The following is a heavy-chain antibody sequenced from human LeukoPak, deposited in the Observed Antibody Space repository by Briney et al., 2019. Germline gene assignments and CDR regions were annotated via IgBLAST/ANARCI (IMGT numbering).Heavy chain of an antibody. J-gene: IGHJ6*03. CDR2: IIPIFGTA. Sequence: GASVKVSCKASGGTFSSYAISWVRQAPGQGLEWMGGIIPIFGTANYAQKFQGRVTITADKSTSTAYMELSSLRSEDTAVYYCASSLSPYAVAGTKYYYYYYMDVWGKGTTVTVSS. D-gene: IGHD6-19*01. CDR3: ASSLSPYAVAGTKYYYYYYMDV. V-gene: IGHV1-69*06. CDR1: GGTFSSYA.